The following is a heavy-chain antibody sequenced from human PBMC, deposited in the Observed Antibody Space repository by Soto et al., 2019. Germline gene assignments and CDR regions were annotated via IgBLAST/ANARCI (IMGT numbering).Heavy chain of an antibody. CDR2: ISYDGSNK. CDR1: GFTFSSYA. Sequence: GGSLSLSCAASGFTFSSYAMHWVRQAPGKGLEWVAVISYDGSNKYYADSVKGRFTISRDNSKNTLYLQMNSLRAEDTAVYYCARDRGAGSKRSYYYYGMDVWGQGTTVTVSS. D-gene: IGHD4-4*01. CDR3: ARDRGAGSKRSYYYYGMDV. J-gene: IGHJ6*02. V-gene: IGHV3-30-3*01.